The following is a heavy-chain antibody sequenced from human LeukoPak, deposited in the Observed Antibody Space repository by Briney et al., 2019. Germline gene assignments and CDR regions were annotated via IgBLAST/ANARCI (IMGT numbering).Heavy chain of an antibody. CDR2: ISNNGGYT. CDR1: GFTFRTYA. V-gene: IGHV3-23*01. D-gene: IGHD2-15*01. J-gene: IGHJ4*02. CDR3: AKQLGYCSDGSCYFPY. Sequence: PGGSLRLSCAASGFTFRTYAMSWVRQAPGKGPEWVSAISNNGGYTYYADSVQGRFTISRDNSKSTLCLQMNSLRAEDTAVYYCAKQLGYCSDGSCYFPYWGQGTLVTVSS.